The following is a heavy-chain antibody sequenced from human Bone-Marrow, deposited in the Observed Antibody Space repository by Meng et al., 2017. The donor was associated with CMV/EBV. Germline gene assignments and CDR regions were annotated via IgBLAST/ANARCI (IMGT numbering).Heavy chain of an antibody. CDR1: GFTFSSYA. J-gene: IGHJ4*02. CDR3: ARSPRSWKTGAQYFDY. V-gene: IGHV3-30*04. Sequence: GESLKISCAASGFTFSSYAMHWVRQAPGKGLEWVAVISYDGSNRYYADSVKGRFTISRDNSKNTLYLQMNSLRAEDTAVYYCARSPRSWKTGAQYFDYWGQGTLVTVSS. CDR2: ISYDGSNR. D-gene: IGHD6-13*01.